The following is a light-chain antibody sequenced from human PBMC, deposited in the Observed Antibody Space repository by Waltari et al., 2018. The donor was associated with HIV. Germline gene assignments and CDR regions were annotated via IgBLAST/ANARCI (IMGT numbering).Light chain of an antibody. Sequence: EIVLTQSPGTLSLSPGERATLSCRASQSVSSRVLAGYQQQPGQVPRPLIYDAASRATGIPDRFSGSGSGTNFTLTISRLEPEDFGVYYCQQYGSSLWTFGQGTKVEIK. CDR2: DAA. CDR3: QQYGSSLWT. CDR1: QSVSSRV. V-gene: IGKV3-20*01. J-gene: IGKJ1*01.